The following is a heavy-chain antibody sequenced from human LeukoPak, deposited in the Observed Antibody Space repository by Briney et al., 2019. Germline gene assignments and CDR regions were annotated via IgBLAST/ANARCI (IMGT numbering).Heavy chain of an antibody. V-gene: IGHV3-9*01. CDR1: GFTFDDYA. Sequence: GGSLRLSCATSGFTFDDYAMHWVRQAPGKGLEWVSGISWNSGSIGYADSVKGRFTISRDNAKNSLYLQMNSLRAEDTALYYCAKGTFRWYYMDYWGQGTLVTVSS. J-gene: IGHJ4*02. D-gene: IGHD6-13*01. CDR3: AKGTFRWYYMDY. CDR2: ISWNSGSI.